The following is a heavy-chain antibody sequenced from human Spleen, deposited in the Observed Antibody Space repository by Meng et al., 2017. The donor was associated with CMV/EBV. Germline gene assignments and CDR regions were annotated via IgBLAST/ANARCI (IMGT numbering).Heavy chain of an antibody. J-gene: IGHJ4*02. D-gene: IGHD2-21*01. CDR2: INHSGST. V-gene: IGHV4-34*01. CDR1: GGSFSGYY. CDR3: AGGPLFHDY. Sequence: QVQLQQWGAGLLKPSETLSLTFAVYGGSFSGYYWSGIRQPPGKGLEWIGEINHSGSTNYNPSLKSRVTISVDTSKNQFSLKLSSVTAADTAVYYCAGGPLFHDYWGQGTLVTVSS.